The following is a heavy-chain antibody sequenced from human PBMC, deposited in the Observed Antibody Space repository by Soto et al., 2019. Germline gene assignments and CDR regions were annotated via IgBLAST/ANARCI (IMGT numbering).Heavy chain of an antibody. CDR3: ARGTRSTVTAYYYYGMDV. V-gene: IGHV1-69*01. J-gene: IGHJ6*02. CDR2: IIPIFGTA. D-gene: IGHD4-17*01. Sequence: QVQLVQSGAEVKKPGSSVKVSCKASGGTFSSYAISWVRQAPGQGLEWMGGIIPIFGTANYAQKFQGRVTITADESTSTAYMELSSLSSEDTAVYYCARGTRSTVTAYYYYGMDVWGQGTTVTVSS. CDR1: GGTFSSYA.